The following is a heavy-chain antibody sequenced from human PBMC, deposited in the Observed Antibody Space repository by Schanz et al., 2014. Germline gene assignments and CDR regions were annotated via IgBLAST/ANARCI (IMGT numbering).Heavy chain of an antibody. Sequence: QVQLVQSGAEVKKPGASVKVSCKASGYTFVSYSMHWVRQAPGQGLEWVGRFIPILDVGNYAQQFQGRVTFTADKSTSAAYMELSSLTSEDTAVHYCARGRGFYDYWGQGTLVTVSS. V-gene: IGHV1-69*04. CDR1: GYTFVSYS. D-gene: IGHD3-10*01. J-gene: IGHJ4*02. CDR2: FIPILDVG. CDR3: ARGRGFYDY.